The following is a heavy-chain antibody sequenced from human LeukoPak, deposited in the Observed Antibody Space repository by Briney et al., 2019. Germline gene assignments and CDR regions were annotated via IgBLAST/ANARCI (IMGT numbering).Heavy chain of an antibody. CDR2: IYYSGSP. V-gene: IGHV4-39*01. Sequence: SETLSLTCTVSGGSISSSSYYWGWIRQPPGKGLEWIGSIYYSGSPYYNPSLKSRVTISVDTSKNQFSLKLSSVTAADTAVYYCARRGYSYGYTSGAFDIWGQGTMVTVSS. CDR3: ARRGYSYGYTSGAFDI. D-gene: IGHD5-18*01. J-gene: IGHJ3*02. CDR1: GGSISSSSYY.